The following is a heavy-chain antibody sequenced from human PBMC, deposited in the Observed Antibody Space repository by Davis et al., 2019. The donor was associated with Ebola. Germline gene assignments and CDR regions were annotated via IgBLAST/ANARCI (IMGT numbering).Heavy chain of an antibody. J-gene: IGHJ6*04. CDR1: GFTFSSYA. D-gene: IGHD5-18*01. CDR3: SREVRGGFSPMDL. V-gene: IGHV3-30*04. CDR2: ISYDGNRK. Sequence: GESLKISCAASGFTFSSYAMHWVRQAPGKGLEWVAVISYDGNRKYYADSVKGRFTISRDNARNTLYLQMNSLRAEDTAVYYCSREVRGGFSPMDLWGTGTTVTVSS.